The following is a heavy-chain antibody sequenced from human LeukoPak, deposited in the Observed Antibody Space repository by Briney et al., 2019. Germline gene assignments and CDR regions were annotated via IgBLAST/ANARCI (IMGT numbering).Heavy chain of an antibody. CDR3: ARGPPAVLPWFGDRPSWFDP. V-gene: IGHV1-8*01. D-gene: IGHD3-10*01. J-gene: IGHJ5*02. Sequence: GASVTVSCKASGYTFTSYDINWVRQAPGQGLEWMGWMNPNSGNTGYAQKFQGRVTMTRNTSISTAYMELSSLRSEDTAVYYCARGPPAVLPWFGDRPSWFDPWGQGSLVTVSS. CDR1: GYTFTSYD. CDR2: MNPNSGNT.